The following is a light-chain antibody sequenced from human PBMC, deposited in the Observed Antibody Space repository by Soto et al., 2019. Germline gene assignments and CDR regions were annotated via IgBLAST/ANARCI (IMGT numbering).Light chain of an antibody. V-gene: IGKV3-15*01. Sequence: EIVMTQSPATLSLSPGERATLSCRASQSITRNLAWYQQNPGQPPRLLIYGASTRATGIPARFSGSGSGTEFTLTISSLQSEDFATYYCQQSYSTPRTFGQGTKLEIK. CDR1: QSITRN. CDR3: QQSYSTPRT. J-gene: IGKJ2*01. CDR2: GAS.